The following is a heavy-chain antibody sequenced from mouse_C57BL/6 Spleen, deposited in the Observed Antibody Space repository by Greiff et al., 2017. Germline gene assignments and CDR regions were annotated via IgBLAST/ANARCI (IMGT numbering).Heavy chain of an antibody. CDR2: IDPENGDT. V-gene: IGHV14-4*01. J-gene: IGHJ2*01. Sequence: VQLQQSGAELVRPGASVKLSCTASGFNIKDDYMHWVKQRPEQGLEWIGWIDPENGDTEYASKFQGKATITADTSSNTAYLQLSSLTSEDTAVYYCTTGDSNYERYWGQGTTLTVSS. CDR1: GFNIKDDY. D-gene: IGHD2-5*01. CDR3: TTGDSNYERY.